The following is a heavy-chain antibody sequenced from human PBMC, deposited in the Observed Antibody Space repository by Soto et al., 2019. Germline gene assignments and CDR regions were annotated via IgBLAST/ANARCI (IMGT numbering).Heavy chain of an antibody. J-gene: IGHJ5*02. CDR1: GFTFSSYA. CDR3: AKAASTSCYGVCWFDP. CDR2: ISGSGGST. V-gene: IGHV3-23*01. D-gene: IGHD2-2*01. Sequence: GGSLRLSCAASGFTFSSYAMGWVRQAPGKGLEWVSAISGSGGSTYYADSVKGRFTISRDNSKNTLYLQMNSLRAEDTAVYYCAKAASTSCYGVCWFDPWGQGTLVTVSS.